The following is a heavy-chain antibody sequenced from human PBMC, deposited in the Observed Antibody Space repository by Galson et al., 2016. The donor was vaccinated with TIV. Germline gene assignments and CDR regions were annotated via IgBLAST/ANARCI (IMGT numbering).Heavy chain of an antibody. CDR2: INPDSGAT. CDR3: ARSSWGPPLGHWLLTACYTAWSSDV. J-gene: IGHJ2*01. CDR1: GYTFTDSY. V-gene: IGHV1-2*02. D-gene: IGHD2-15*01. Sequence: SVKVSCKASGYTFTDSYLHWVRQAPGQGLEWMGWINPDSGATNYAQKFQGRVTMTRDKSTSTAYLDLRWLTSDDTAVYFCARSSWGPPLGHWLLTACYTAWSSDVWGRGTLIIVSS.